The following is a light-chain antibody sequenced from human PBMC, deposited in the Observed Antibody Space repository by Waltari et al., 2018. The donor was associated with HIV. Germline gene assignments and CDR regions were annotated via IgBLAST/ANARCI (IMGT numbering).Light chain of an antibody. J-gene: IGLJ2*01. CDR1: SSYIGYFNY. V-gene: IGLV2-8*01. CDR3: AAYAGNNIVI. CDR2: DVN. Sequence: QSALTQPPPASGSPGQSVTVSCTGTSSYIGYFNYVSWYQQHPGKAPTRLSYDVNKRPSVVPDRFSASKSGATASLTVSGLLAEDEADYYCAAYAGNNIVIFGGGTKVTV.